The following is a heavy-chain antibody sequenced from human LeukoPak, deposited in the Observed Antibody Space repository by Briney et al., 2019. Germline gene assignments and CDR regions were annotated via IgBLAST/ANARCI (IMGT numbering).Heavy chain of an antibody. J-gene: IGHJ4*02. Sequence: GALRLSCAASGFTFITYWMHWVRQAPGKGLEWVSSISDSGGNTYYADSVKGRFTVSRDNSKNTLYLQVNSLRADDTAVYYCAKVIGLVDPFDYWGQGTLVTVSS. CDR3: AKVIGLVDPFDY. D-gene: IGHD2-15*01. V-gene: IGHV3-23*01. CDR2: ISDSGGNT. CDR1: GFTFITYW.